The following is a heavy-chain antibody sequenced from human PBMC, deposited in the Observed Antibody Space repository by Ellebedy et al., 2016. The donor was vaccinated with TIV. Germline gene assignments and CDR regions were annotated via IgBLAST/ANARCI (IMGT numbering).Heavy chain of an antibody. V-gene: IGHV1-18*01. CDR3: ARYDSSGLLHDY. J-gene: IGHJ4*02. D-gene: IGHD3-22*01. CDR1: GYTFTSYA. Sequence: AASVKVSCKASGYTFTSYAMHWVRQAPGQRLEWMGWISAYNGNTNYAQKLQGRVTMTTDTSTSTAYMELRSLRSDDTAVYYCARYDSSGLLHDYWGQGTLVTVSS. CDR2: ISAYNGNT.